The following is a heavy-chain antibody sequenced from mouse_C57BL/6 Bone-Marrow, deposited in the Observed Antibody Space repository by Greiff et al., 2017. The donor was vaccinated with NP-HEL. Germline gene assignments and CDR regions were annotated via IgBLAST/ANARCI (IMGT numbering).Heavy chain of an antibody. CDR3: ARDYYGSSWDFDV. D-gene: IGHD1-1*01. CDR1: GFTFSSYA. V-gene: IGHV5-4*01. Sequence: DVMLVESGGGLVKPGGSLKLSCAASGFTFSSYAMSWVRQTPEKRLEWVATISDGGSYTYYPDNVKGRFTISRDNAKNNLYLQMSHLKSEDTAMYYCARDYYGSSWDFDVWGTGTTVTVSS. J-gene: IGHJ1*03. CDR2: ISDGGSYT.